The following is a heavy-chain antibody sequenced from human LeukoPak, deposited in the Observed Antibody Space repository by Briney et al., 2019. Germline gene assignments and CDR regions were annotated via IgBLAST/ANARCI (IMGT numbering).Heavy chain of an antibody. J-gene: IGHJ4*02. V-gene: IGHV4-39*07. CDR2: GDYSGGT. Sequence: PSETLSLTCTVSGGSISSVKDYWAWIRQPPGKGLEWIASGDYSGGTYYNPSLESRVTISADMSRNQISLKLSSVTAADTAVYYCARAPYGVPFDYWGQETLVTVSS. CDR3: ARAPYGVPFDY. D-gene: IGHD3-10*01. CDR1: GGSISSVKDY.